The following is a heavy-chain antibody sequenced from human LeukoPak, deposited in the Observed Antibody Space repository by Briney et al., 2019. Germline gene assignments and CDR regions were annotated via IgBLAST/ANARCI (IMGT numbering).Heavy chain of an antibody. CDR2: IYDSGST. Sequence: SETLSLTCTVSGGSIINNYWSWIRQPPGKGLEWIGYIYDSGSTNNNPSLKSRVTMSVDTSKNQFSLKLSAVTAADTAVYYCARMRDWFAPWGQGTLVTVSS. J-gene: IGHJ5*02. V-gene: IGHV4-59*01. CDR1: GGSIINNY. CDR3: ARMRDWFAP.